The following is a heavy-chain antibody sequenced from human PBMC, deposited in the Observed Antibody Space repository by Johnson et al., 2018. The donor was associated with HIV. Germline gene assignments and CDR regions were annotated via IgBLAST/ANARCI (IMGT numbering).Heavy chain of an antibody. D-gene: IGHD1-26*01. CDR1: GFTFSRYA. J-gene: IGHJ3*02. V-gene: IGHV3-30*04. CDR2: ISYDGSNK. CDR3: AKYGVHGTYFSSFDI. Sequence: QVQLVESGGGVVQPGRSLRLSCAASGFTFSRYAMHWVRQAPGKGLEWVAVISYDGSNKYYADSVKGRFTVSRDNSKNTLFLQMTSLRAEDTAVYYCAKYGVHGTYFSSFDIWGQWPMVTVSS.